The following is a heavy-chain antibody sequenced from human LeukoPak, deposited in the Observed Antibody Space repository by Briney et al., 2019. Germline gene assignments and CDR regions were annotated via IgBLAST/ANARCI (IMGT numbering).Heavy chain of an antibody. CDR3: ARGLYYYDSSGYYHDPEPAFDI. CDR1: GGSISSGSYY. Sequence: PSETLSLTCTVSGGSISSGSYYWSWIRQPAGKGLEWIGRIYTSGSTNYNPSLKSRVTISVDTSKNQFSLKLSSVTAADTAVYYCARGLYYYDSSGYYHDPEPAFDIWGQGTMVTVSS. D-gene: IGHD3-22*01. J-gene: IGHJ3*02. V-gene: IGHV4-61*02. CDR2: IYTSGST.